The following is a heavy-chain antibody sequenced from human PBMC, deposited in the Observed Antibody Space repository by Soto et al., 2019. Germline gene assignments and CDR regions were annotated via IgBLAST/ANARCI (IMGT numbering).Heavy chain of an antibody. CDR1: GLTFSSYA. D-gene: IGHD3-22*01. V-gene: IGHV3-23*01. Sequence: GGSLRLSCAASGLTFSSYAMNWVRQAPGKGLEWVSTISGSGGSTYYADSVKGRFTISRDNSKNTPSLQMNSLRAEDTAVYYCAKCTTYYYDSTGYDAFDIWGQGTTVTVSS. CDR2: ISGSGGST. J-gene: IGHJ3*02. CDR3: AKCTTYYYDSTGYDAFDI.